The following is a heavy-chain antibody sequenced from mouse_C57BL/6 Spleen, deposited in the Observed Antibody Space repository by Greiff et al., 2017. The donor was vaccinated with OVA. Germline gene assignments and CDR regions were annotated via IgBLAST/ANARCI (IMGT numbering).Heavy chain of an antibody. J-gene: IGHJ4*01. D-gene: IGHD1-1*01. CDR3: ARHGSSFGYAMDY. CDR2: IYPGSGST. Sequence: QVQLQQPGAELVKPGASVKMSCQASGYTFTSYWITWVKPRPGQGLEWIGDIYPGSGSTNYNEKFKSKATLTVDTSSSTAYMQLSSLTSEDSAVYYCARHGSSFGYAMDYWGQGTSVTVSS. CDR1: GYTFTSYW. V-gene: IGHV1-55*01.